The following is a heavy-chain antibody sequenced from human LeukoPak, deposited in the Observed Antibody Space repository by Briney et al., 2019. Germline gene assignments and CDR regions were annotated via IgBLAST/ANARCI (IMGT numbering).Heavy chain of an antibody. V-gene: IGHV1-18*01. CDR2: ISAYNGNT. D-gene: IGHD3-22*01. CDR1: GYTFTSYG. Sequence: GASVKVSCKASGYTFTSYGISWVRQAPGQGLEWMGWISAYNGNTNYAQKIQGRVTMTTDTSTSTAYMELRSLRSDDTAVYYCARERLHYYDNIGCDYWGQGTLVTVSS. J-gene: IGHJ4*02. CDR3: ARERLHYYDNIGCDY.